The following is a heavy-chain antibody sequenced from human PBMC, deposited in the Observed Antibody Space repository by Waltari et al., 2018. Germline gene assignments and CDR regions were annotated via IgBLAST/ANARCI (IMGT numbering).Heavy chain of an antibody. V-gene: IGHV4-4*02. D-gene: IGHD1-1*01. Sequence: QLQLQESVPGLVKPSGTLSHICAVSGYSMSPSDYWSWVCQPPGKGLEWIGQVRGDGKTNYNPSFASRVTMSLDTSTYHFALKLTSVTAADTALYYCARDRGRGLYLDTWGQGTLVTVSP. CDR2: VRGDGKT. CDR1: GYSMSPSDY. J-gene: IGHJ4*02. CDR3: ARDRGRGLYLDT.